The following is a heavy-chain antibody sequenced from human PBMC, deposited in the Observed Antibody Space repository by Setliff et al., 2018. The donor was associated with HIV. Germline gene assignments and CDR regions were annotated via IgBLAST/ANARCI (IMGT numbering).Heavy chain of an antibody. J-gene: IGHJ4*02. D-gene: IGHD3-10*01. CDR3: ARDKTSRYYYTGSAYSDYFDF. CDR1: GYSLTKYA. CDR2: INANKGNT. Sequence: ASVKVSCKASGYSLTKYALHWVGQAPGQRLEWMGWINANKGNTKYSQKFQGRVTITWDTSASAAYIELSSLRSEDTAVYYCARDKTSRYYYTGSAYSDYFDFWGQGTLVTVSS. V-gene: IGHV1-3*01.